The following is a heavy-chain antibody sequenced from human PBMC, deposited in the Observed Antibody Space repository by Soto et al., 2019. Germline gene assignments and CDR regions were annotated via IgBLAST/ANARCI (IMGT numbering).Heavy chain of an antibody. CDR1: GFTFSDYS. CDR2: IFVTSTII. D-gene: IGHD1-1*01. CDR3: ARDGKGAAYTHGPYYFDY. V-gene: IGHV3-48*02. J-gene: IGHJ4*02. Sequence: GGSLRLSCVASGFTFSDYSMVWVRQSPGKGLEWISYIFVTSTIIYYADSVRGRFTISRDNAMRSLFLHMNSLRDEDTAVYYCARDGKGAAYTHGPYYFDYWGQGALVTVSS.